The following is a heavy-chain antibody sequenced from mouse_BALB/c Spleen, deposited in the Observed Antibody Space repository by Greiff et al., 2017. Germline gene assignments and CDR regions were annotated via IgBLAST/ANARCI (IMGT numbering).Heavy chain of an antibody. CDR1: GFSLTSYG. CDR3: AREGGYDGAY. CDR2: IWAGGST. V-gene: IGHV2-9*02. J-gene: IGHJ3*01. Sequence: QVQLKQSGPGLVAPSQSLSITCTVSGFSLTSYGVHWVRQPPGKGLEWLGVIWAGGSTNYNSALMSRLSISKDNSKSQVFLKMNSLQTDDTAMYYCAREGGYDGAYWGQGTLVTVSA. D-gene: IGHD2-2*01.